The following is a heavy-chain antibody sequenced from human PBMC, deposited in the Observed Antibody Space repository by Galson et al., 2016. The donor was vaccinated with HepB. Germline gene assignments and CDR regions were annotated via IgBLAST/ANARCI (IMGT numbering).Heavy chain of an antibody. V-gene: IGHV1-24*01. CDR1: GETLTKLA. Sequence: SVKVSCKVSGETLTKLALHWVRQAPGKGLEWMGGFDPEDGEKTYARKFQGRIRMTEDTTTGTAYMELSSLRSADTAVYYCAAGAGTEPLVTVVRKVILPTLSYYYYLDVWGQGTAVTVSS. D-gene: IGHD3-10*01. J-gene: IGHJ6*02. CDR2: FDPEDGEK. CDR3: AAGAGTEPLVTVVRKVILPTLSYYYYLDV.